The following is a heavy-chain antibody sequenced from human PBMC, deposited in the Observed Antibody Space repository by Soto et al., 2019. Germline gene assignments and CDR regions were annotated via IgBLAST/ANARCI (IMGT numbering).Heavy chain of an antibody. CDR1: GFTFSSYS. CDR2: ISSSSSTI. D-gene: IGHD6-13*01. CDR3: ARDLLSSRAGYGMDV. J-gene: IGHJ6*02. Sequence: EVQLVESGGGLVQPGGSLRLSCAASGFTFSSYSMNWVRQAPGKGLEWVSYISSSSSTIYYADSVKGRFTISRDNAKNSLYLQMNSLRDEDTAVYYCARDLLSSRAGYGMDVWGQGTTVTVSS. V-gene: IGHV3-48*02.